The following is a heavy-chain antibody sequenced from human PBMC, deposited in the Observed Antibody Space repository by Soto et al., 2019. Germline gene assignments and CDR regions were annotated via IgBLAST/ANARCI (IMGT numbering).Heavy chain of an antibody. CDR1: GFTFSSYA. J-gene: IGHJ4*02. D-gene: IGHD6-19*01. CDR3: AKEYSSGWYYFDY. Sequence: EVQLLESGGGLVQPGGSLRLSCAASGFTFSSYAMSWVRQAPGKGLEWVSTISGSAGSTYYADSVKGRFTISRDTSKNTLYLQMSSLRAEDTAVYYCAKEYSSGWYYFDYWGQGTLVTVSS. CDR2: ISGSAGST. V-gene: IGHV3-23*01.